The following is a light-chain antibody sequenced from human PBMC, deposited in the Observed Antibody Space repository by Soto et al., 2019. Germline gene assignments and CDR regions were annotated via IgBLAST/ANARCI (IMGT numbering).Light chain of an antibody. V-gene: IGKV1-27*01. Sequence: DIQMTQSPSSLSSSVGDRATITCRASQDISNSLVWYQQKTGEFPKVLIYATSILKAGGLPRFSGSGSGTAFTPTISSLQPEDVSAYYYRNYNGGPLTFGGGTKVEIK. CDR2: ATS. CDR3: RNYNGGPLT. J-gene: IGKJ4*01. CDR1: QDISNS.